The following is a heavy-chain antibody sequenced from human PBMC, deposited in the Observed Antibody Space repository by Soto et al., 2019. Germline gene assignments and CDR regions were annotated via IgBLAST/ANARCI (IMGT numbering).Heavy chain of an antibody. D-gene: IGHD5-12*01. CDR1: GGSFSGYY. J-gene: IGHJ6*02. CDR3: ARVSGRGYSGNDYPRYYYYGMDV. Sequence: SETLSLTCAVYGGSFSGYYWSWIRQPPGKGLEWIGEINHSGSTNYNPSLKSRVTISVDTSKNQFSLKLSSVTAADTAVYYCARVSGRGYSGNDYPRYYYYGMDVWGQGTTVT. CDR2: INHSGST. V-gene: IGHV4-34*01.